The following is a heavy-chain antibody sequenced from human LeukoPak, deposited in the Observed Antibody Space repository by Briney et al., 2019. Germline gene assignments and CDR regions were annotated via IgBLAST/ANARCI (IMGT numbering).Heavy chain of an antibody. Sequence: GGSLRLSCAASGFTFSSYGMHWVRQAPGKGLEWVAVISYDGSNKYYADSVKGRFTISRDNSKNTLYLQMNSLRAEDTAVYYCAKRQQLVSLHLDYWGQGTLVTVSS. J-gene: IGHJ4*02. D-gene: IGHD6-13*01. CDR3: AKRQQLVSLHLDY. CDR2: ISYDGSNK. V-gene: IGHV3-30*18. CDR1: GFTFSSYG.